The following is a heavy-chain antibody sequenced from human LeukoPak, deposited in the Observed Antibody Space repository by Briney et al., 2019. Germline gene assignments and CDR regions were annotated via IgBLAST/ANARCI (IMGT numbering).Heavy chain of an antibody. CDR1: GFTFSNYW. CDR2: INSDGSGP. J-gene: IGHJ4*02. CDR3: ARDVYGLGDY. Sequence: GGSLRLSCVASGFTFSNYWMHWVRQAPEKGLMWVSKINSDGSGPDYAYSVKGRFTISRDNAKNTLYLQMNSLRAEDTAVYYCARDVYGLGDYWGQGTLVTVSS. V-gene: IGHV3-74*01. D-gene: IGHD1-14*01.